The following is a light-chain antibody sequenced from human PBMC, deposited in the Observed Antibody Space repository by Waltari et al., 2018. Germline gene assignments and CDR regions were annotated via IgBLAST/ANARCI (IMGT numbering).Light chain of an antibody. CDR3: QQSYIAPYT. J-gene: IGKJ2*01. Sequence: DIQMTQSPSSLSASVGDRITITCRASHSISSYLHWYQQKPGKAPTLLIYAASSLQGGVPSRFSARGSGTHFTLTISGLQREDFAIYYCQQSYIAPYTFGQGTNLEIK. CDR2: AAS. CDR1: HSISSY. V-gene: IGKV1-39*01.